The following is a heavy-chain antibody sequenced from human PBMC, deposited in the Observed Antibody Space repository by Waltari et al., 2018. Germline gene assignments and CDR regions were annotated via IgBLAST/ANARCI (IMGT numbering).Heavy chain of an antibody. Sequence: QVQLQESGPGLVKPSETPSLTCTVSGYSIRRGYYWGWIRQPPGKGLEWSGSIYHSGSTYYNPSLKSRVTISVDTSKNQFSLKLSSVTAADTAVYYCARRNRNWFDPWGQGTLVTVSS. J-gene: IGHJ5*02. V-gene: IGHV4-38-2*02. D-gene: IGHD1-1*01. CDR2: IYHSGST. CDR1: GYSIRRGYY. CDR3: ARRNRNWFDP.